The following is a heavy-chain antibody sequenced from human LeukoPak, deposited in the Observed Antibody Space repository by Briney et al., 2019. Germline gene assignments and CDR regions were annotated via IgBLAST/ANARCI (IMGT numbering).Heavy chain of an antibody. D-gene: IGHD5-24*01. CDR1: GYTFTSYG. J-gene: IGHJ3*02. CDR2: ISTDNGNT. V-gene: IGHV1-18*01. Sequence: GASVKVSCKASGYTFTSYGISWARQAPGRGLEWMGWISTDNGNTNYVQNLQGRVSMTRDTFTSTVYMELRSLRSGDTAVYYCARAQSRTHWDGFDIWGQGTMVTVPS. CDR3: ARAQSRTHWDGFDI.